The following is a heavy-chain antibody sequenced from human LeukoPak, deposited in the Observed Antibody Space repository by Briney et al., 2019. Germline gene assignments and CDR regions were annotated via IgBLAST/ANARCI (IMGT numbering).Heavy chain of an antibody. CDR3: ARQDVVPAAISWFDP. V-gene: IGHV4-39*01. Sequence: SETLSLTCTVSGGSISSSSYYWGWIRQPPGKGLEWIGSIYYSGSTYYNPSLKSRVTISVDTSKNQFSLKLSSVTAADTAVYYCARQDVVPAAISWFDPWGQGTLVTVFS. J-gene: IGHJ5*02. CDR2: IYYSGST. D-gene: IGHD2-2*01. CDR1: GGSISSSSYY.